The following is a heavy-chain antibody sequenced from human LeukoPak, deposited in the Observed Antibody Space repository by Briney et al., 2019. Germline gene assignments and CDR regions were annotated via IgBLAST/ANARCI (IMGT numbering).Heavy chain of an antibody. V-gene: IGHV1-46*01. J-gene: IGHJ1*01. CDR3: AGSRDGYNYGEYFQH. D-gene: IGHD5-24*01. Sequence: AASVKVSCKASGYTFTNNFMHWVRQAPGQGLEWMGIINPSGDNTWYAQKFQGRVTITADKSTSTAYMELRSLRSEDTAVYYCAGSRDGYNYGEYFQHWGQGTLVTVSS. CDR1: GYTFTNNF. CDR2: INPSGDNT.